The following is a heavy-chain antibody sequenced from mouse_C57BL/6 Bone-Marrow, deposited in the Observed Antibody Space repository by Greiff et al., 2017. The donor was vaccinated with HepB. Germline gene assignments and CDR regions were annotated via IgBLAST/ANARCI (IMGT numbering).Heavy chain of an antibody. CDR2: IFPGGGST. Sequence: QVQLQQSGPELVKPGASVKISCKASGYTFTDYYINWVKQRPGQGLEWIGWIFPGGGSTYYNEKLKGKATLTVDKSSSTAYMLLSSLTSEDSAVYFCARYLYYMGSFYAMDYWGQGTSVTVSS. CDR1: GYTFTDYY. J-gene: IGHJ4*01. D-gene: IGHD2-1*01. CDR3: ARYLYYMGSFYAMDY. V-gene: IGHV1-75*01.